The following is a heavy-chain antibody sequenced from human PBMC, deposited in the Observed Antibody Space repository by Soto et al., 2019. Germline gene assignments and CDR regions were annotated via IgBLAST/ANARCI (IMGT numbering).Heavy chain of an antibody. Sequence: SETLSLTCTVSGGSISSYYWSWIRQPPGKGLEWIGYIYYSGSTNYNPSLKSRVTISVDTSKNQFSLKLSSVTAADTAVYYCARGGLSFDYWGQGTLVTVSS. V-gene: IGHV4-59*01. J-gene: IGHJ4*02. CDR3: ARGGLSFDY. CDR2: IYYSGST. CDR1: GGSISSYY.